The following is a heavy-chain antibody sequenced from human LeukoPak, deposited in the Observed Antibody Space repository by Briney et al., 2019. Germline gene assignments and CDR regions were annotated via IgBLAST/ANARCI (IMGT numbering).Heavy chain of an antibody. V-gene: IGHV1-2*02. J-gene: IGHJ4*02. D-gene: IGHD3-22*01. Sequence: ASVKVSCMASGYTFTGYYMHWVRQAPGQGLEWMGWINPNSGGTNYAQKFQGRVTMTRDTSISTAYMELSRLRYDDTAVYYCARGVNSYYYDSSGPGLDYWGQGTLVTVSS. CDR3: ARGVNSYYYDSSGPGLDY. CDR2: INPNSGGT. CDR1: GYTFTGYY.